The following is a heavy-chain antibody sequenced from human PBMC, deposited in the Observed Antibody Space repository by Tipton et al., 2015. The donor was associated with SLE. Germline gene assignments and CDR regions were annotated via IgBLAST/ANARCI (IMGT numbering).Heavy chain of an antibody. Sequence: TLSLTCAVYGGSFSSGVYYWSWIRQRPGKGLEWFGYIHYSGSTYYNPSLKSRITMSVDTSKNQFSLKLSSVTAADTAVYYCARGASPPATAGTVWFDPWGQGVLVTVSS. CDR2: IHYSGST. CDR3: ARGASPPATAGTVWFDP. V-gene: IGHV4-31*11. D-gene: IGHD1-1*01. J-gene: IGHJ5*02. CDR1: GGSFSSGVYY.